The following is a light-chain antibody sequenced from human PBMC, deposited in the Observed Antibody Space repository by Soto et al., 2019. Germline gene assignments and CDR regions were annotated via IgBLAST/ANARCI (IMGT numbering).Light chain of an antibody. CDR1: SSDVGGYNY. V-gene: IGLV2-14*01. Sequence: QSALTQPASVSGSPGQSITISCTGTSSDVGGYNYVSWYQQHPGKAPKLMIYDVSNRPSGVSNRFSGSKSGNTASLTISGLQAEDEADYYCSSYTRSRTRYVVFGGGTKLTVL. CDR3: SSYTRSRTRYVV. CDR2: DVS. J-gene: IGLJ2*01.